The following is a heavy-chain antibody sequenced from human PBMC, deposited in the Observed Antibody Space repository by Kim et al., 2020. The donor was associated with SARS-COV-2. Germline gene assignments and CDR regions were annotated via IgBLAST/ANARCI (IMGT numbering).Heavy chain of an antibody. CDR3: ARADYDFWSGYYRYYYYGM. J-gene: IGHJ6*01. CDR2: IIPIFGTA. V-gene: IGHV1-69*13. CDR1: GGTFSSYA. Sequence: SVKVSCKASGGTFSSYAISWVRQAPGQGLDWMGGIIPIFGTANYAQKFQGRVTIIADESTRPAYMELSSLRSEDTAVYYCARADYDFWSGYYRYYYYGM. D-gene: IGHD3-3*01.